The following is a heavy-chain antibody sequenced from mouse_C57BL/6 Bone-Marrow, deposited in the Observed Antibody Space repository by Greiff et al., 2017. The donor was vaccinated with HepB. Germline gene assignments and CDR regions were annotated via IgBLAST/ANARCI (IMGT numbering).Heavy chain of an antibody. CDR2: IYPGSGST. V-gene: IGHV1-55*01. CDR1: GYTFTSYW. J-gene: IGHJ3*01. CDR3: ARYDGDNAPFAY. D-gene: IGHD2-3*01. Sequence: VQLQQPGAELVKPGASVKMSCKASGYTFTSYWITWVKQRPGQGLEWIGDIYPGSGSTNYNEKFKSKATLTVDTASSTAYMQLSSLTSEDSAVYYCARYDGDNAPFAYWGQGTLVTVSA.